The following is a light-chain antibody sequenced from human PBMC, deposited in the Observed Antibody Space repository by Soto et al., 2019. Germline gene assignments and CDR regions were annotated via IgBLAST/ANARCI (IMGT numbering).Light chain of an antibody. CDR2: DTN. Sequence: QAVVTQEPSLTVSPGGTVTLTCASSTGAVATNNYPYWFQQKPGRAPRTLIYDTNNRHSWAPARFSGSLLGGKPALTLSGAQPEDEAEYYCSLSYRGIRVFGGGTKLTVL. J-gene: IGLJ3*02. CDR3: SLSYRGIRV. CDR1: TGAVATNNY. V-gene: IGLV7-46*01.